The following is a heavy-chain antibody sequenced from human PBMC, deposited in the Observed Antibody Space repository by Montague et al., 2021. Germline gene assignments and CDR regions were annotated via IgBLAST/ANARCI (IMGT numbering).Heavy chain of an antibody. CDR1: GGSLSGYI. V-gene: IGHV4-34*01. CDR3: TRGEVAVTGIDY. D-gene: IGHD6-19*01. CDR2: ISHTGST. Sequence: SETLSLTCAVYGGSLSGYIWNWIRQPPGRDLEWIGQISHTGSTSXNPSLKSRVTMSVDTSENRVSLRLSSVTAADTAVYYCTRGEVAVTGIDYWGQGALVTVSS. J-gene: IGHJ4*02.